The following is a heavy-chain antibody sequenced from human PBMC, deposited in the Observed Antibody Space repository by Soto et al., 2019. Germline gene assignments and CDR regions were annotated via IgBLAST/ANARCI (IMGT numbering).Heavy chain of an antibody. CDR3: ARDPTAAAAYYFDY. CDR1: GYTFTSYY. V-gene: IGHV1-46*01. Sequence: ASVKVSCKASGYTFTSYYMHWVRQAPGQGLEWMGIINPNNGNTNYAQKLQGRVTMTTDTSTSTAYMELRSLRSDDTAVYYCARDPTAAAAYYFDYWGQGTLVTVSS. CDR2: INPNNGNT. J-gene: IGHJ4*02. D-gene: IGHD6-13*01.